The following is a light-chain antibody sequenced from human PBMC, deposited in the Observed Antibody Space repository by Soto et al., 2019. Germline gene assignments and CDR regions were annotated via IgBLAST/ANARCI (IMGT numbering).Light chain of an antibody. J-gene: IGLJ2*01. CDR1: DLGNRY. Sequence: SYELTQPPSVSVSPGQTASITCSGGDLGNRYACWYQQKPGQSPVLVIYLETKRPSGIPERVSGSNSGNTATLTISVTQAVDEADYYCQAWDDTTGVVFGGGTKLTVL. CDR2: LET. V-gene: IGLV3-1*01. CDR3: QAWDDTTGVV.